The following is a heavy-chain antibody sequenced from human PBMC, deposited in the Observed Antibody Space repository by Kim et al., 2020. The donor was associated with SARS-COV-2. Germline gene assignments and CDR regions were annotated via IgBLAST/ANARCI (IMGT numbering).Heavy chain of an antibody. J-gene: IGHJ3*02. D-gene: IGHD3-3*01. V-gene: IGHV3-53*04. Sequence: KGRFTISRHNSKNTLYLQMNSLRAEDTAVYYCASPPPYDFWSGYYGAFDIWGQGTMVTVSS. CDR3: ASPPPYDFWSGYYGAFDI.